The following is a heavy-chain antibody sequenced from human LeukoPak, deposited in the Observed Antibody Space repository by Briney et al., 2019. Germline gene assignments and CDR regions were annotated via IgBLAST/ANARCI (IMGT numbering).Heavy chain of an antibody. CDR2: ISSSSSTI. D-gene: IGHD3-3*01. CDR3: ARTFNYDFWSGWDC. V-gene: IGHV3-48*01. CDR1: GFTFSSYS. Sequence: GGSLRLSCAASGFTFSSYSMNWVRQAPGKGLEWVSYISSSSSTIYYADSVKGRFTISRDNSKNTLYLQMNSLRAEDTAVYYCARTFNYDFWSGWDCWGQGTLVTVSS. J-gene: IGHJ4*02.